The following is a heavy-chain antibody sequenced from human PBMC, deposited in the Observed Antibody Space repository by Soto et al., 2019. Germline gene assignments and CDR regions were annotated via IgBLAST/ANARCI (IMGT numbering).Heavy chain of an antibody. Sequence: QNTLEESGPTLVRPTQTLTLTCTFSGLSLSTSGEAVGWTRQPPGQALEWLALIYWDDDKRYSPSLRSRLTITKDTSKNQVVLTMANMDPVDTATYYCAHRGGGYCRGGSCFYYFDYWGQGTLVTVSS. D-gene: IGHD2-15*01. J-gene: IGHJ4*02. CDR2: IYWDDDK. CDR3: AHRGGGYCRGGSCFYYFDY. V-gene: IGHV2-5*02. CDR1: GLSLSTSGEA.